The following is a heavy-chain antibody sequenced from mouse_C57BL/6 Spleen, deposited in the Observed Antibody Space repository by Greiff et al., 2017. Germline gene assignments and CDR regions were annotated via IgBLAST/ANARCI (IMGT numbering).Heavy chain of an antibody. V-gene: IGHV1-15*01. CDR3: TIRSNWYFDV. CDR1: GFTFTDYE. CDR2: IDPETGGT. Sequence: QVQLQQSGAELVRPGASVTLSCKASGFTFTDYEMHWVQQTPVHGLEWIGAIDPETGGTAYNQKFTGKAILTAAKSTSTAYMELRSLTSEDSAVYYCTIRSNWYFDVWGTGTTVTVSS. J-gene: IGHJ1*03.